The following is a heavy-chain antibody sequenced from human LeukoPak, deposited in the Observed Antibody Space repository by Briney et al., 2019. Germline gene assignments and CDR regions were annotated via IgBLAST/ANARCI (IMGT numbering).Heavy chain of an antibody. J-gene: IGHJ4*02. CDR2: IIPIFGTA. V-gene: IGHV1-69*13. D-gene: IGHD2-2*01. Sequence: SVKVSCKASGGTFSSYAISWVRQAPGQGLEWMGGIIPIFGTANYAQKFQGRVTITADESTSTAYMELSSLRSEDTAVYYCARGSPYCSGSTSCYLDYWGQGTLVTVSS. CDR3: ARGSPYCSGSTSCYLDY. CDR1: GGTFSSYA.